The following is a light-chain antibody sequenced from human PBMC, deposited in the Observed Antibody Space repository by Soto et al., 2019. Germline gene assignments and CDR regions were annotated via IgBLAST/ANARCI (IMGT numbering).Light chain of an antibody. CDR1: SSDVGAYKY. Sequence: QSALTQPPSASGSPGQSVTISCTGTSSDVGAYKYVSWYQQYPGKAPKLMIYEVSKRPSGVPDRFSGSKSGNTASLTVSGLQAEAEADYYCTSYVGSNIWVFGGGTKLTVI. CDR2: EVS. V-gene: IGLV2-8*01. CDR3: TSYVGSNIWV. J-gene: IGLJ3*02.